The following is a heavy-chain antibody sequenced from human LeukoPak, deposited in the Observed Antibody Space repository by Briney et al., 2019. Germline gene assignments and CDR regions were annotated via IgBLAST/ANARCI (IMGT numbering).Heavy chain of an antibody. V-gene: IGHV3-23*01. D-gene: IGHD3-10*01. J-gene: IGHJ6*03. CDR1: GFTLSSYA. Sequence: GGSLRLSCAASGFTLSSYAMSWVRQAPGKGLEWVSSISASGGSTNYADSVKGRFTISRDNSKNTVYLQMNSLRAQDTAVYYCAKVMKGSERLTMVRGVIIKTAGLYYMDVWGKGTTVTVSS. CDR3: AKVMKGSERLTMVRGVIIKTAGLYYMDV. CDR2: ISASGGST.